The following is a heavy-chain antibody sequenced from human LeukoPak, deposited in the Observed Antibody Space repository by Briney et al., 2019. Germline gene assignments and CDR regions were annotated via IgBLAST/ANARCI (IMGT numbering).Heavy chain of an antibody. V-gene: IGHV3-43*02. CDR3: AKSRATDFDY. CDR1: GFTFDDYA. CDR2: ISGDST. Sequence: GGSLRLSCAASGFTFDDYAMHWVRQAPGKGLEWVSLISGDSTYYADSVKGRFTISRDNSKNSLYLQMNSLRTEDTALNYCAKSRATDFDYWGQGTLVTVSS. J-gene: IGHJ4*02. D-gene: IGHD1-26*01.